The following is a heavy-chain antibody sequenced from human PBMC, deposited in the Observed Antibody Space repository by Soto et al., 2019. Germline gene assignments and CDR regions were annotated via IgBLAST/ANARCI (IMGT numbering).Heavy chain of an antibody. J-gene: IGHJ6*02. CDR1: GGSISSYY. CDR3: ARDRRKPXYYDFWSGYYPPYGMDV. CDR2: IYYSGST. D-gene: IGHD3-3*01. V-gene: IGHV4-59*01. Sequence: SETLSLTCTVSGGSISSYYWSWIRQPPGKGLEWIGYIYYSGSTNYNPSLKSRVTISVDTSKNQFSLKLSSVTAADTAVYYCARDRRKPXYYDFWSGYYPPYGMDVWGQGTTVTVSS.